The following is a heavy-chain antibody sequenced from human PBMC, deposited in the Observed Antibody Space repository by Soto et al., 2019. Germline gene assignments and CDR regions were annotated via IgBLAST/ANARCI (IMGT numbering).Heavy chain of an antibody. CDR3: AHRVLRAVFGLVTTTAIYFDF. J-gene: IGHJ4*02. D-gene: IGHD3-3*01. CDR1: GFSLTTSGVG. V-gene: IGHV2-5*02. CDR2: IYWDDDK. Sequence: ITLNESGPTVVKPTETLTLTCTFSGFSLTTSGVGVGWVRQSPGKAPEWLAFIYWDDDKRYSTSLKSRLTITKDTSNNQVVLTMANVDPADTATYYCAHRVLRAVFGLVTTTAIYFDFWGQGTPVVVSS.